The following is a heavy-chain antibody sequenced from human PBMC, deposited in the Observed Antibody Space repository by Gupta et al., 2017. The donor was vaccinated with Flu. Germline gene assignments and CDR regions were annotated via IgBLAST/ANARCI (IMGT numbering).Heavy chain of an antibody. V-gene: IGHV3-33*01. J-gene: IGHJ4*02. CDR1: GFTFSSYG. CDR2: IWYDGSNK. CDR3: AREGGSRVRYWYYFDY. Sequence: QVQLVESGGGVVQPGRSLRLSCAASGFTFSSYGMHWVRQAPGKGLEGVAVIWYDGSNKYYADSVKGRFTISRDNSKNTLYMQMNSLRAEDTAVYYCAREGGSRVRYWYYFDYWGQGTLVTVSS. D-gene: IGHD3-10*01.